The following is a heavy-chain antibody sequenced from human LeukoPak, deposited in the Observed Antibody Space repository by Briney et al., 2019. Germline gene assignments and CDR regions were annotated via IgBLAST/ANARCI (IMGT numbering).Heavy chain of an antibody. CDR3: AREISPTMVRGVIITDAFDI. CDR1: GFTFSSYW. Sequence: GGSLRLSCAASGFTFSSYWMSWVRQAPGKGLEWVANIKQDGSEKYYVDSVKGRFTISRDNAKNSLYLQMNSLRAEDTAVYYCAREISPTMVRGVIITDAFDIWGQGTMVTVPS. V-gene: IGHV3-7*03. CDR2: IKQDGSEK. J-gene: IGHJ3*02. D-gene: IGHD3-10*01.